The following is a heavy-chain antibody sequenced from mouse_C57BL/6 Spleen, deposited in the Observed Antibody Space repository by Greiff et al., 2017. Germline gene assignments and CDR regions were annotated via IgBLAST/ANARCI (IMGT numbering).Heavy chain of an antibody. CDR2: IHPNSGST. CDR3: ARSTVVAGYYYALDY. CDR1: GYTFTSYW. V-gene: IGHV1-64*01. J-gene: IGHJ4*01. D-gene: IGHD1-1*01. Sequence: QVQLQQPGAELVKPGASVKLSCKASGYTFTSYWMHWVKQRPGQGLEWIGMIHPNSGSTNYNEKFKSKATLTVDKSSSTAYMQLSSLTSEDSAVYYCARSTVVAGYYYALDYWGQATSDTVSS.